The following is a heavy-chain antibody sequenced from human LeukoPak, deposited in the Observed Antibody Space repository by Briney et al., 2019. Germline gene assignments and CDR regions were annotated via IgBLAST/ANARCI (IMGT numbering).Heavy chain of an antibody. J-gene: IGHJ4*02. CDR2: ISSSSSYI. Sequence: GGSLRLSCAASGFTFSSYSMNWVRQAPGKGLEWVSSISSSSSYIYYADSVKGRFTISRDNAKNSLYLQMNSLRAEDTAVYYCARGGPSGSYYFDYWGQGTLVTVSS. CDR3: ARGGPSGSYYFDY. V-gene: IGHV3-21*01. CDR1: GFTFSSYS. D-gene: IGHD1-26*01.